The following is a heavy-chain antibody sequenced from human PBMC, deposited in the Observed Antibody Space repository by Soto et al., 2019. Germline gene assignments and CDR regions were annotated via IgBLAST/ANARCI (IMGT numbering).Heavy chain of an antibody. J-gene: IGHJ5*02. CDR1: GYTFTSYA. CDR3: ARSLLTVTTWFDP. CDR2: INAGNGNT. D-gene: IGHD4-17*01. V-gene: IGHV1-3*01. Sequence: QVPLVQSGAEVKKPGASVKVSCKASGYTFTSYAMHWVRQAPGQRLEWMGWINAGNGNTKYSQKFQGRVTITRDTSASTAYMELSSLRSEDTAVYYCARSLLTVTTWFDPWGQGTLVTVSS.